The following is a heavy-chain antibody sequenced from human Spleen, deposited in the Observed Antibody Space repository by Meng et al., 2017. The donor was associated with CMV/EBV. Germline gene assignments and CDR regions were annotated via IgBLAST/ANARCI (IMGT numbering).Heavy chain of an antibody. V-gene: IGHV1-46*02. CDR2: INPYGGGT. CDR1: GYNFNSYG. CDR3: AREVGGLYYFDF. Sequence: ASVKVSCKASGYNFNSYGISWVRQAPGQGLEWMGTINPYGGGTIYAQKFQDRVTMTSDTSTSTVYVEVNSLRFEDTAIYYCAREVGGLYYFDFWGQGTLVTVSS. D-gene: IGHD6-25*01. J-gene: IGHJ4*02.